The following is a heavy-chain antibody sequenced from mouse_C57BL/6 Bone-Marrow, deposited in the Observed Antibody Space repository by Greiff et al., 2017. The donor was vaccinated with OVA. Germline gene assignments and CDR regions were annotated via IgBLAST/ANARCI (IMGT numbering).Heavy chain of an antibody. CDR3: ARHYEDFDY. CDR1: GYTFTSYG. J-gene: IGHJ2*01. CDR2: IYPRSGNT. V-gene: IGHV1-81*01. D-gene: IGHD2-4*01. Sequence: VQLQQSGAELVRPGASVKLSCKASGYTFTSYGISWVKQRTGQGLEWIGEIYPRSGNTYYNEKFKGKATLTADKSSSTAYMELRSLTSEDSAVEFCARHYEDFDYWGQGTTLTVSS.